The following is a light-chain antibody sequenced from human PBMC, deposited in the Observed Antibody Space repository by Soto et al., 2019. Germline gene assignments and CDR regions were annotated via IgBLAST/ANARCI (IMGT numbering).Light chain of an antibody. CDR3: QQYDNWPPIT. J-gene: IGKJ5*01. Sequence: EVVMTQSPATLSVSPGERATLSCRASQSVSSNLAWYQHKHGQAPRLLIYAASTRATGIPARFSGSGSGTEFTLTISSLQSEDFAVYYCQQYDNWPPITFGQGTRLGIK. CDR2: AAS. CDR1: QSVSSN. V-gene: IGKV3-15*01.